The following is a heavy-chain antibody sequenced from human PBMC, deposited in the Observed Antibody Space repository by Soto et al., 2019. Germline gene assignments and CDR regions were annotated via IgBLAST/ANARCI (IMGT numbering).Heavy chain of an antibody. J-gene: IGHJ6*03. D-gene: IGHD3-10*01. CDR2: ISAHNGNS. V-gene: IGHV1-18*01. Sequence: QVQLVQSGDEMRKPGASVKVSCQASGYTFSNYGITWVRQAPGQGLEWMGWISAHNGNSKYAQSLQGRLTLTTDTSTSTAYVELRSLRADDTAVYYCARDWYFYGSGSPNHMDVWGKGTTVSVSS. CDR1: GYTFSNYG. CDR3: ARDWYFYGSGSPNHMDV.